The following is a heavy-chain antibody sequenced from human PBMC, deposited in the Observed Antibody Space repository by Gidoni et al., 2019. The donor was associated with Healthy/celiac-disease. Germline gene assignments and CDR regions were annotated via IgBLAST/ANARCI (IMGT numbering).Heavy chain of an antibody. CDR3: AREPSNPYDFWSGYYGYYGMDV. V-gene: IGHV1-8*01. D-gene: IGHD3-3*01. CDR1: GYTFTSYD. Sequence: QVQLVQSGAEVKKPGASVKVSCKASGYTFTSYDINWVRQATGQGLEWMGWMNPNSGNTGYAQKFQGRVTMTRNTSISTAYMELSSLRSEDTAVYYCAREPSNPYDFWSGYYGYYGMDVWGQGTTVTVSS. J-gene: IGHJ6*02. CDR2: MNPNSGNT.